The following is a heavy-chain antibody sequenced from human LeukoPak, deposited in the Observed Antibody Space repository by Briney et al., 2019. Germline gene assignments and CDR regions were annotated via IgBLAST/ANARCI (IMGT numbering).Heavy chain of an antibody. CDR2: INPNSGGT. CDR3: ARDPPDYYDSSGYYNTYFDY. V-gene: IGHV1-2*02. Sequence: ASVKVSCKASGYTFTGYYMHWVRQAPGQELGWLGWINPNSGGTNYARKFQGRVTMTRDTSISTAYMELSRLRSDDTAVYYCARDPPDYYDSSGYYNTYFDYWGQGTLVTVSS. D-gene: IGHD3-22*01. J-gene: IGHJ4*02. CDR1: GYTFTGYY.